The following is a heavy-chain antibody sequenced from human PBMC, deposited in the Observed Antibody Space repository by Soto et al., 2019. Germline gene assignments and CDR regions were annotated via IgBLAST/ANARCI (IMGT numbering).Heavy chain of an antibody. CDR3: ARRVVVTSVRDIAYYYYGLDV. D-gene: IGHD2-21*02. J-gene: IGHJ6*02. CDR1: GGTFSSYA. Sequence: VKVSCKAFGGTFSSYAICWVRQAPGQGLEWMGGIIPMFDSTNYAQKFQGRVTITADESTSTAFMELSSLRSEDTAVYYCARRVVVTSVRDIAYYYYGLDVWGQGTTVTVSS. V-gene: IGHV1-69*13. CDR2: IIPMFDST.